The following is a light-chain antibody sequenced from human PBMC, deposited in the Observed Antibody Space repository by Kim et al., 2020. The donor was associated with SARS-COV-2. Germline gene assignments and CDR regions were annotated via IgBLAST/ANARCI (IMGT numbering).Light chain of an antibody. CDR3: QQYNNWPPWT. Sequence: EIVMTQSPATLSVSPGERATLSCRASQSVSTSLAWYQQKPGQAPRLLMFGASTRATGIPARFSGSGSGTEFSLTISSLQSEDFAVYYCQQYNNWPPWTFGQGTKVDIK. J-gene: IGKJ1*01. V-gene: IGKV3-15*01. CDR2: GAS. CDR1: QSVSTS.